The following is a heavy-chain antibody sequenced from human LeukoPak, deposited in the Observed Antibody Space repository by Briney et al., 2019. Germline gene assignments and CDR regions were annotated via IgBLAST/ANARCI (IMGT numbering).Heavy chain of an antibody. CDR3: ARDLEDCSSTSCYKDSDAFDV. D-gene: IGHD2-2*02. CDR1: GGSISSSSYY. CDR2: IYTSGTS. Sequence: SETLSLTCTVSGGSISSSSYYWNWIRQPAGKGLEWIGRIYTSGTSNYNPSLKSRVTMSLDTSKNQFSLKLSSVTAADTAVYYCARDLEDCSSTSCYKDSDAFDVWGRGTTVTVSP. V-gene: IGHV4-61*02. J-gene: IGHJ3*01.